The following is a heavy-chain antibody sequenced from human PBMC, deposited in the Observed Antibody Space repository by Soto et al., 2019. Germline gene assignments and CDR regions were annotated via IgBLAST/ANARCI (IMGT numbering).Heavy chain of an antibody. CDR3: AHVYGGYDNFDY. CDR1: GFSLSTSGVG. Sequence: ESGPTLGKATQTVRLTCSFWGFSLSTSGVGVGWIRQPPGKALEWLALIYWDDDKRYSPSLKSRLTITKDTSKNQVVLTMTNMDPVDTATYYCAHVYGGYDNFDYWGQGTLVTVSS. CDR2: IYWDDDK. J-gene: IGHJ4*02. D-gene: IGHD5-12*01. V-gene: IGHV2-5*02.